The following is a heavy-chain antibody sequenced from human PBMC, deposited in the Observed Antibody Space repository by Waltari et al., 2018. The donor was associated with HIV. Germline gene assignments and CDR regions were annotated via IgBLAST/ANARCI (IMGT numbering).Heavy chain of an antibody. CDR3: ARARLVSRGQYCSTTSCLPHYYYYYGMDV. CDR1: GGSFSGSY. Sequence: QVQLRQWGAGLLKPSETLSLTCAVYGGSFSGSYWRWIRQPPGKGLAWIGEINHSGSTNYNPSLKSRVTISVDTSKNQFSLKLTSVTAADTAVFYCARARLVSRGQYCSTTSCLPHYYYYYGMDVWGQGTTVTVSS. D-gene: IGHD2-2*01. J-gene: IGHJ6*02. V-gene: IGHV4-34*01. CDR2: INHSGST.